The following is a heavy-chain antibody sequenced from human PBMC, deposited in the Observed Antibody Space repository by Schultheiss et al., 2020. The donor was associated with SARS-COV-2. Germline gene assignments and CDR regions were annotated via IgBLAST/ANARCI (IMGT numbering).Heavy chain of an antibody. CDR2: IYYSGST. CDR3: ARSSSSWYGWYFDN. D-gene: IGHD6-13*01. CDR1: GGSFSGYY. Sequence: SETLSLTCAVYGGSFSGYYWSWIRQPPGKGLEWIGYIYYSGSTNYNPSLKSRVTISVDTSKNQFSLKLSSVTAADTAVYYCARSSSSWYGWYFDNWGQGTLVTVSS. J-gene: IGHJ4*02. V-gene: IGHV4-59*01.